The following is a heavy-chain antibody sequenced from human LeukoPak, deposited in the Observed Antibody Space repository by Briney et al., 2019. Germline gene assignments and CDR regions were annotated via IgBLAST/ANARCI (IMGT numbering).Heavy chain of an antibody. CDR2: IYTSGST. J-gene: IGHJ6*03. Sequence: SETLSLTCTVSGGSISSYYWSWIRQPAGKGLEWIGRIYTSGSTNYNPSLKSRVTMSVDTSKNQFSLKLSSVTAADTAVYYCAREGIAAADTLDYYYMDVWGKGTTVTISS. CDR3: AREGIAAADTLDYYYMDV. D-gene: IGHD6-13*01. V-gene: IGHV4-4*07. CDR1: GGSISSYY.